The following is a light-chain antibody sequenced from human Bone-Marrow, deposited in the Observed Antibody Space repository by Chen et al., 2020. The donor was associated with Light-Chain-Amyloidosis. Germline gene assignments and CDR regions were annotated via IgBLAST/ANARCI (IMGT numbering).Light chain of an antibody. CDR1: QTISSNY. CDR3: QQYGTSPLT. CDR2: GSS. Sequence: DIVLTQSPGTLSLSPGEGANLSCRASQTISSNYLTCYQQKFGQASRLLIYGSSSRATGIPDRCTGSGSGTDFTLTINRLEPEDFAMYYCQQYGTSPLTFGGGTKVEIK. J-gene: IGKJ4*02. V-gene: IGKV3-20*01.